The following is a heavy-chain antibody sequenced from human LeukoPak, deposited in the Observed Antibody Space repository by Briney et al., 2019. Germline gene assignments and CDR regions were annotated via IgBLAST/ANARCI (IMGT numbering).Heavy chain of an antibody. D-gene: IGHD6-13*01. Sequence: PSETLSLTCTVSGGSISSYYWSWVRQPAGKGLEGIGRIYTSGSTNYNPSLKSRVTMSVDTSKNQFSLKLSSVTAADTAVYYCARDQFIAAAGTGAFDIWGQGTMVTVSS. J-gene: IGHJ3*02. CDR2: IYTSGST. V-gene: IGHV4-4*07. CDR3: ARDQFIAAAGTGAFDI. CDR1: GGSISSYY.